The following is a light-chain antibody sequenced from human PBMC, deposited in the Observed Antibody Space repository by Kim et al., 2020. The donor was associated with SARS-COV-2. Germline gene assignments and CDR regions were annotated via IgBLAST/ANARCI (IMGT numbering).Light chain of an antibody. CDR2: DVS. J-gene: IGLJ1*01. CDR1: SSGVGGYDY. V-gene: IGLV2-14*04. CDR3: SSYTSSSLYV. Sequence: GQSITIPCPGTSSGVGGYDYVSWYQQRPGEAPKVMIYDVSNRPSGVSDRFSGSKSGNTASLTISGLQAEDEADYYCSSYTSSSLYVFGTGTKVTVL.